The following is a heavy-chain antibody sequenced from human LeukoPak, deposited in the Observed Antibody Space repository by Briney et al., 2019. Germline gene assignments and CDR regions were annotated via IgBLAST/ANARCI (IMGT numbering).Heavy chain of an antibody. J-gene: IGHJ4*02. CDR1: GYTFTGYY. D-gene: IGHD3-10*01. V-gene: IGHV1-2*02. CDR3: ATASGSYYIAAFFDY. Sequence: ASVKVSCKASGYTFTGYYMHWVRQAPGQGLEWMGWINPNSGGTNYAQKFQGRVTMTEDTSLDTAYMELGSLRSEDTAVYYCATASGSYYIAAFFDYWGQGTLVTVSS. CDR2: INPNSGGT.